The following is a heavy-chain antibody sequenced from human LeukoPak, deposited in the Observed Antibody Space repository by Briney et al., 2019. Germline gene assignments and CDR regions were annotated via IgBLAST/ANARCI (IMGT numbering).Heavy chain of an antibody. Sequence: PSETLSLTCTVSGDSINSSNYYWAWIRQPPGTGLEWTGSIYYSGSTYYNPSLKSRLTISIDASRNQFSLKLTSVTAADTAVYFCVRHGGLVFVVQAFDPWSPGTLVTVSS. V-gene: IGHV4-39*01. CDR3: VRHGGLVFVVQAFDP. CDR2: IYYSGST. J-gene: IGHJ5*02. CDR1: GDSINSSNYY. D-gene: IGHD2-15*01.